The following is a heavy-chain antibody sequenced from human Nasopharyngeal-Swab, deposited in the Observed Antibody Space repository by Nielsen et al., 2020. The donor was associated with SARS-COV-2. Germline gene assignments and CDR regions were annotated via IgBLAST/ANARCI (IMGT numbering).Heavy chain of an antibody. CDR1: GFTFSDYY. Sequence: GESLKIPCAASGFTFSDYYMSWIRQAPGKGLEWLSYISSTGNTIYYADSVEGRFTISRDNAKNSLYLQMNSLRVEDTAVYFCARIAVSTDFDYWGQGTLVTVSS. CDR3: ARIAVSTDFDY. J-gene: IGHJ4*02. V-gene: IGHV3-11*01. D-gene: IGHD2-21*01. CDR2: ISSTGNTI.